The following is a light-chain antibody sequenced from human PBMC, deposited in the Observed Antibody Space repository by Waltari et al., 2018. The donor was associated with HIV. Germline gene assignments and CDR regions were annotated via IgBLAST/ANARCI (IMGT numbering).Light chain of an antibody. CDR3: HQYTYWPLT. J-gene: IGKJ4*01. V-gene: IGKV3D-15*01. CDR2: DST. CDR1: QSISYK. Sequence: VMTQSPGTLSVSPGEGATLFCRANQSISYKLAWYQQKLGQSPRLLIYDSTTRATGIPARFSGSGFGTEFTLTITSLQSEDFAVYYCHQYTYWPLTFGGGTKVEIK.